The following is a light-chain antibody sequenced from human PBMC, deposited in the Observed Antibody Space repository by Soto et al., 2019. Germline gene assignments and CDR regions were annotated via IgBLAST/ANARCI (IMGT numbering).Light chain of an antibody. CDR2: RNN. V-gene: IGLV1-47*01. J-gene: IGLJ2*01. CDR1: SSNIGSNY. CDR3: ASWDDSLSGRV. Sequence: QSVLTQPPSASGTPGQRVTISCSGSSSNIGSNYLYWYQQLPGTDPKLLIYRNNQRPSGVPDRLSGSKSGTSASLVISGLRSDDDADYYCASWDDSLSGRVFGGGTKLTVL.